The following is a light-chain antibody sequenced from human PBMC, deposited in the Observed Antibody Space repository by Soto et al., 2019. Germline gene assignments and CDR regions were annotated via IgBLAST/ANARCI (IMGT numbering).Light chain of an antibody. J-gene: IGKJ1*01. V-gene: IGKV1-5*01. CDR2: DAS. CDR1: QSISSW. CDR3: QQYNSYSWT. Sequence: DIQMTQSPSTLSASVGDRETITCRASQSISSWLAWYQQKPGKAPKLLIYDASSLESGVPSRFSGSGSGTEFILTICILLPDDFATYYCQQYNSYSWTFGQRTIVDI.